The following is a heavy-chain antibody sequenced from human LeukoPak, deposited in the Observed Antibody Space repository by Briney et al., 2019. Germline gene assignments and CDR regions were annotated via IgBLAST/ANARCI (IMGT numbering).Heavy chain of an antibody. D-gene: IGHD4-11*01. Sequence: GGSLRLSCAASGFTFSSYAMSWVRQAPGKGLEWVSAISGSGGSTYYADSVKGRFPISRDNSKNTLYLQMNSLRAEDTAVYYCAKYDSNYSDQILIDYWGQGTLVTVSS. CDR2: ISGSGGST. V-gene: IGHV3-23*01. CDR1: GFTFSSYA. CDR3: AKYDSNYSDQILIDY. J-gene: IGHJ4*02.